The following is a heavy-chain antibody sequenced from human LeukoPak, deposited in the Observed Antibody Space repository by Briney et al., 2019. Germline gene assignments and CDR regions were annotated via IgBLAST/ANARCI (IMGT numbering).Heavy chain of an antibody. Sequence: PGGSLRLSCAASGFTFSSYGMHWVRQAPGKGLEWVAVIWYDGSNKYYADSVKGRFTISRGNSKNTLYLQINSLRAEDTAVYYCARVSWIQLRYYYYGMDVWGQGTTVTVSS. CDR1: GFTFSSYG. D-gene: IGHD5-18*01. CDR3: ARVSWIQLRYYYYGMDV. J-gene: IGHJ6*02. CDR2: IWYDGSNK. V-gene: IGHV3-33*01.